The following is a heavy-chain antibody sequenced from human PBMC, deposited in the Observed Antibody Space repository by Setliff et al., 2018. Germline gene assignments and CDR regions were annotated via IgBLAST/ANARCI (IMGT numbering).Heavy chain of an antibody. Sequence: EASVKVSCKASADTFTGYYVHWVRQAPGQGLEWMGIINPSGGLTKYAQKFQGRVTMTSDTSTNTVYLEVSSLRSEDTAVYFCARDRFYNSWSGTSITAPHDAFDIWGQGTMVTVSS. V-gene: IGHV1-46*03. D-gene: IGHD3-3*01. CDR2: INPSGGLT. CDR3: ARDRFYNSWSGTSITAPHDAFDI. CDR1: ADTFTGYY. J-gene: IGHJ3*02.